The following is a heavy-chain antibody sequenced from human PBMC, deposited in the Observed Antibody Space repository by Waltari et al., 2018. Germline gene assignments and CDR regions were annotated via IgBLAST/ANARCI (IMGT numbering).Heavy chain of an antibody. V-gene: IGHV1-69*02. CDR1: GGTFSSYT. CDR3: ARLKNVYGMDV. CDR2: IIPVLGIA. Sequence: QVQLVQSGAEVKKPGSSVKVSCKASGGTFSSYTISWVRQAPGQGLEWMGRIIPVLGIANYAQKFQGRVTITADKSTSTAYMELSSVTAADTAVYYCARLKNVYGMDVWGQGTTVTVSS. J-gene: IGHJ6*02.